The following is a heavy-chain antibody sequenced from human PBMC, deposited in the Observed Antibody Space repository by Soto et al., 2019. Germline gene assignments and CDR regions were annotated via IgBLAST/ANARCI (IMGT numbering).Heavy chain of an antibody. V-gene: IGHV1-3*01. D-gene: IGHD3-10*01. J-gene: IGHJ6*02. CDR1: GYTFTSYA. CDR2: INAGNGNT. Sequence: ASVKVSCKASGYTFTSYAMHWVRQAPGQRLEWMGWINAGNGNTKYSQKFQGRVTITRETSASTAYMELSSLRSEDTAVYYCARSLKSGLRGSYYYGMDVWGQGTTVTVSS. CDR3: ARSLKSGLRGSYYYGMDV.